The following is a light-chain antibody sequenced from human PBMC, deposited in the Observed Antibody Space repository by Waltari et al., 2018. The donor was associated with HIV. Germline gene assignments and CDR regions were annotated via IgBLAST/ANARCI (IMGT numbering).Light chain of an antibody. Sequence: SYVLTQPPSVSVAPGKTATITSGGNKIGNKNVNWYQQKPGQAPVVVIFYDRDRPSGIPERFSGSSSANMATLTISRVEAGDEADYYCQVWDSDSDHVVFGVGTKLTVL. V-gene: IGLV3-21*04. CDR3: QVWDSDSDHVV. J-gene: IGLJ2*01. CDR2: YDR. CDR1: KIGNKN.